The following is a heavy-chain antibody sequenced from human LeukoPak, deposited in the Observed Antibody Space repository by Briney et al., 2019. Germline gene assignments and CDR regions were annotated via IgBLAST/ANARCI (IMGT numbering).Heavy chain of an antibody. CDR1: GGSISSYY. CDR3: ARSRGSYFDY. V-gene: IGHV4-4*09. D-gene: IGHD3-16*01. CDR2: IYTSGST. J-gene: IGHJ4*02. Sequence: ADTQSLNCTGSGGSISSYYWIWLRQPPRTALEWIGYIYTSGSTNYNPSLKSRVTISVDTSKNQFSLKLSSVTAADTAVYYCARSRGSYFDYWGQGTLVTVSS.